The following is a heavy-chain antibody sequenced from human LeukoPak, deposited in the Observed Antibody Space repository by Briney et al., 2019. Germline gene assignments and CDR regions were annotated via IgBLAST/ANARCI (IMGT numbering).Heavy chain of an antibody. D-gene: IGHD4-11*01. V-gene: IGHV1-69*01. CDR3: ATKRMYSNFDYYYYYMDV. CDR1: GGTFSSYA. CDR2: IIPIFGTA. Sequence: SVKVSCKASGGTFSSYAISWVRQAPGQGLEWMGGIIPIFGTANYAQKFQGRVTITADESTSTAYMELSSLRSEDTAVYYCATKRMYSNFDYYYYYMDVWGKGTTVTVSS. J-gene: IGHJ6*03.